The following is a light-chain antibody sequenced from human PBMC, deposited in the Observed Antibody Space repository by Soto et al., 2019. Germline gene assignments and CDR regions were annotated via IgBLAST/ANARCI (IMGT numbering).Light chain of an antibody. CDR1: NIGSKS. Sequence: SYELTQPPSVSVAPGKTARITCGGNNIGSKSVHWYQQKPGQAPVMVIYYDRDRPSGIPERFAGSNSGNTATLTISRVEAGDEADYYCQVCDSSSDDAVFGGGTKLTVL. CDR3: QVCDSSSDDAV. J-gene: IGLJ3*02. CDR2: YDR. V-gene: IGLV3-21*04.